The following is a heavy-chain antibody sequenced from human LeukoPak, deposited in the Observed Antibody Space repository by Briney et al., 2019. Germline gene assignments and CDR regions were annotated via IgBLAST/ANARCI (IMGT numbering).Heavy chain of an antibody. CDR1: GGSISSSSYY. V-gene: IGHV4-39*02. CDR3: AREPTTTNWFNP. J-gene: IGHJ5*02. D-gene: IGHD4-17*01. CDR2: IYYSGST. Sequence: KTSETLSLTCTVSGGSISSSSYYWGWIRQPPGKGLEWIGSIYYSGSTYYNPSLKSRVTISVDTSKNQFSLKLSSVTAADTAVYYCAREPTTTNWFNPWGQGTLVTVSS.